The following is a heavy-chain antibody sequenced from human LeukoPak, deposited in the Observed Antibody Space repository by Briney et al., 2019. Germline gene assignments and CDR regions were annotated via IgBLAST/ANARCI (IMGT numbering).Heavy chain of an antibody. V-gene: IGHV1-69*05. CDR3: ALSSSSGPDYYYYMDV. CDR2: IIPIFGTA. Sequence: GASVTVSSTASGGTFNSYAISWVRPAPGQGLEWMGVIIPIFGTANYAQKFQGRVTITTDESTSTAYMELSSLRSEDTAVYYCALSSSSGPDYYYYMDVWGKGTTVTVSS. J-gene: IGHJ6*03. CDR1: GGTFNSYA. D-gene: IGHD6-6*01.